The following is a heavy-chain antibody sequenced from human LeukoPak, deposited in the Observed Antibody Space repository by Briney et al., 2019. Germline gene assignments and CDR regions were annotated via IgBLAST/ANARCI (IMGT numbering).Heavy chain of an antibody. D-gene: IGHD3-10*01. J-gene: IGHJ4*02. CDR3: ARQXLGVRXGXXDY. CDR1: GYRFINYW. Sequence: GESLKISCKGSGYRFINYWIGWVRQMPGKGLEWMGIIYPDDSDIRYSPSFQGQVTISADRSRSIAYVQWNSLKASDTAMYYCARQXLGVRXGXXDYWGQXXXXXVSS. V-gene: IGHV5-51*01. CDR2: IYPDDSDI.